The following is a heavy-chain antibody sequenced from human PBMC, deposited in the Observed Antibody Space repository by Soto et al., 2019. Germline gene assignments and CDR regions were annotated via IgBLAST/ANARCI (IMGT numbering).Heavy chain of an antibody. CDR1: GGSISSCDYF. J-gene: IGHJ4*02. CDR2: IYYSGST. D-gene: IGHD1-1*01. Sequence: ASETLSLTCTVSGGSISSCDYFWSWVRQPPGKGLEWIGYIYYSGSTYYNPSLKSRVTISVDTSKNQFSLKLSSVTAADTAVYYCARGRGTYRSFDYWGQGTLVTVSS. CDR3: ARGRGTYRSFDY. V-gene: IGHV4-30-4*01.